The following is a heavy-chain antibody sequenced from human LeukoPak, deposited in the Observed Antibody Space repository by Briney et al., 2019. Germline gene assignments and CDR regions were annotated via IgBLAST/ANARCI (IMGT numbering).Heavy chain of an antibody. J-gene: IGHJ4*02. D-gene: IGHD3-10*01. CDR1: GGSISSSSYY. CDR2: IYTSGST. Sequence: SETLSLTCTVSGGSISSSSYYWSWIRQPAGKGLEWIGRIYTSGSTNYNPSLKSRVTMSVDTSKNQFSLKLSSVTAADTAVYYCARTGSGSNFGYWGQGTLVTVSS. V-gene: IGHV4-61*02. CDR3: ARTGSGSNFGY.